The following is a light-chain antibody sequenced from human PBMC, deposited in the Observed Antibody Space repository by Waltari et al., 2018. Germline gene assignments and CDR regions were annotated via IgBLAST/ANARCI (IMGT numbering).Light chain of an antibody. CDR1: QSVSNY. V-gene: IGKV3-11*01. J-gene: IGKJ2*01. CDR2: GTY. CDR3: QQRASWPNT. Sequence: EIVLTQSPATLSLSPGEGATLSCRASQSVSNYLAWYQQKPGQAPRLLIYGTYNRATGIPARFSCSGSGTDFTLTISSLEPEDFAVYYCQQRASWPNTFGQGTKLEIK.